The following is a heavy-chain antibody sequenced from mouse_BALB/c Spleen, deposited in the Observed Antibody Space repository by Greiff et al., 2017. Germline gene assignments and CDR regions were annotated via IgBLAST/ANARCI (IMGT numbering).Heavy chain of an antibody. V-gene: IGHV1-9*01. CDR2: ILPGSGST. D-gene: IGHD1-1*01. CDR1: GYTFSSYW. J-gene: IGHJ2*01. CDR3: ARIGEDYYGSSYVRDFDY. Sequence: VQLQQSGAELMKPGASVKISCKATGYTFSSYWIEWVKQRPGHGLEWIGEILPGSGSTNYNEKFKGKATFTADTSSNTAYMQLSSLTSEDSAVYYCARIGEDYYGSSYVRDFDYWGQGTTLTVS.